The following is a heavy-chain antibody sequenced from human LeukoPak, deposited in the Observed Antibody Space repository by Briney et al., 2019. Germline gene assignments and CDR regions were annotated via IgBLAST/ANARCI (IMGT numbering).Heavy chain of an antibody. CDR1: GFSFSSEY. Sequence: GSLRLSCAASGFSFSSEYMNWVRQAPGKGLEWVSVIYSDDSTYYTHSVKGRFTISRDNSKNTLYLQMNGLRVKDTAVYYCARGLVSSAPLVDYYYGMDVWGQGTTVTVSS. V-gene: IGHV3-53*01. D-gene: IGHD6-25*01. CDR2: IYSDDST. J-gene: IGHJ6*02. CDR3: ARGLVSSAPLVDYYYGMDV.